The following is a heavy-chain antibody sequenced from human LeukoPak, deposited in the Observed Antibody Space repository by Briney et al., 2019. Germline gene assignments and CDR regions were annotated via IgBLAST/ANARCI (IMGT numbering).Heavy chain of an antibody. D-gene: IGHD1-1*01. Sequence: PGGSLRLSCAASGFTFSSYRMSWVRQAPGRGLEWVANIKLDGSEKYYVDSVKGRFTISRDNAKNSLYLQMNSLRAEDTAVYYCARGKVGFDYWGQGTLVTVSS. CDR3: ARGKVGFDY. V-gene: IGHV3-7*01. CDR2: IKLDGSEK. CDR1: GFTFSSYR. J-gene: IGHJ4*02.